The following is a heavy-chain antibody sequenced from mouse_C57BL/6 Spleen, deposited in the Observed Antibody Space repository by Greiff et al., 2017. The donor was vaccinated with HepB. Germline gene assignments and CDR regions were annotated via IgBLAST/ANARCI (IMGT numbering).Heavy chain of an antibody. CDR1: GYTFTSYG. CDR3: ARQDYNGSSFFDY. J-gene: IGHJ2*01. D-gene: IGHD1-1*01. V-gene: IGHV1-81*01. CDR2: IYPRSGNT. Sequence: VQLVESGAELARPGASVKLSCKASGYTFTSYGISWVKQRTGQGLEWIGEIYPRSGNTYYNEKFKGKATLTADKSSSTAYMELRSLTSEDSAVSFCARQDYNGSSFFDYWGQGTTLTVSS.